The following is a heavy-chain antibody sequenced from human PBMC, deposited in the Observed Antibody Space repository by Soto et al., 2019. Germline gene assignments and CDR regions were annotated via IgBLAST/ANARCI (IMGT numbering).Heavy chain of an antibody. CDR3: ARGGCSGGSCYGLVRDYYYGMDV. D-gene: IGHD2-15*01. CDR1: GGSVSSGSYY. J-gene: IGHJ6*02. CDR2: IYYSGST. V-gene: IGHV4-61*01. Sequence: PSETLSLTCTVSGGSVSSGSYYWSWIRQPPGKGLEWIGYIYYSGSTNYNPSLKSRVTISVDTSKNQFSLKLSSVTAADTAVYYCARGGCSGGSCYGLVRDYYYGMDVWGQGTTVTVS.